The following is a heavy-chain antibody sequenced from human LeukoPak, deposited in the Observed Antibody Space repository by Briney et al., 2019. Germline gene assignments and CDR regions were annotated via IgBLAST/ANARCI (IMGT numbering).Heavy chain of an antibody. Sequence: GGSLRLSCAASGFTFNTYWVHWVRQAPGKGLVWVSRIRSDGSSTSYADSVRGRFTISRDNAKNTLYLQMNSLRAEDTAVYYCAGVLGVRDLAYFDYWGHGTLVTVSS. CDR1: GFTFNTYW. J-gene: IGHJ4*01. CDR3: AGVLGVRDLAYFDY. V-gene: IGHV3-74*01. CDR2: IRSDGSST. D-gene: IGHD3-10*01.